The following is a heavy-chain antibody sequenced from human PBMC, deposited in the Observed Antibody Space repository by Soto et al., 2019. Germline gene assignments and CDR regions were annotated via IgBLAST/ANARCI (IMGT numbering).Heavy chain of an antibody. V-gene: IGHV3-30*04. J-gene: IGHJ4*02. CDR2: ISYDGSNK. CDR1: GFTFRNFA. D-gene: IGHD3-22*01. Sequence: GGSLRLSCAASGFTFRNFAMHWVRQAPGKGLEWVAFISYDGSNKSYPDSVKGRFTISRDNSKNTLYLQMNSLRAEDTAVYYCARDMGDSSGYAFGYWGQGTQVTVSS. CDR3: ARDMGDSSGYAFGY.